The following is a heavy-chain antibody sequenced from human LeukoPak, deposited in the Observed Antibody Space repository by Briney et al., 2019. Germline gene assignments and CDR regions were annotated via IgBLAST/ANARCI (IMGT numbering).Heavy chain of an antibody. D-gene: IGHD3-22*01. CDR2: ISAYNGNT. V-gene: IGHV1-18*01. CDR3: ARARITMIVVALPPRTSWFDP. Sequence: ASVKVSCKASGYTFTSYGISWVRQAPGQGLEWMGWISAYNGNTNYAQKLQGRVTMTTDTSTSTAYMELRSLRSDDTAVYYCARARITMIVVALPPRTSWFDPWGQGTLVTVPS. CDR1: GYTFTSYG. J-gene: IGHJ5*02.